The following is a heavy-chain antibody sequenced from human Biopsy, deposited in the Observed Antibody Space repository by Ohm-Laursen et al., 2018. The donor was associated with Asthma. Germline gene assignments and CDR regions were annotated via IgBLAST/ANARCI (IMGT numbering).Heavy chain of an antibody. V-gene: IGHV3-23*01. J-gene: IGHJ3*02. Sequence: SLRLSCSASGFTFSNFAMTWVRQAPGKGLEWVSSITGSGGGTYYADSVKGRFTISRGNSKNTLYLQMNSLRAEDTAVYYCAKERYYDFWSGYPIWGQGTMVTVSS. CDR1: GFTFSNFA. CDR2: ITGSGGGT. D-gene: IGHD3-3*01. CDR3: AKERYYDFWSGYPI.